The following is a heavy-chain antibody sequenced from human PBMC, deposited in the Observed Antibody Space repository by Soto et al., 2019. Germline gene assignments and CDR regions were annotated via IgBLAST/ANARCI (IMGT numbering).Heavy chain of an antibody. V-gene: IGHV4-34*01. CDR2: INHSGST. Sequence: QVQLQQWGAGLLKPSETLSLTCAVYGGSFSGYYWSWIRQPPGKGLEWIGEINHSGSTNYNPSLKSRFTISVDTSKNQFSLKLSSVTAADTAVYYCARGTLMVRGVHDYWGQGTLVTVSS. D-gene: IGHD3-10*01. CDR3: ARGTLMVRGVHDY. CDR1: GGSFSGYY. J-gene: IGHJ4*02.